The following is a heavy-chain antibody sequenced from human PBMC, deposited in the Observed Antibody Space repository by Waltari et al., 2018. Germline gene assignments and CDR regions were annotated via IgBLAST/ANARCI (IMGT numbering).Heavy chain of an antibody. CDR1: GGSFSGYY. D-gene: IGHD1-26*01. CDR2: INHSGST. J-gene: IGHJ3*02. V-gene: IGHV4-34*01. CDR3: ASLVGATRNDAFDI. Sequence: QVQLQQWGAGLLKPSETLSLTCAVYGGSFSGYYWSWIRQPPGKGLEWIGEINHSGSTNYNPSLKSRVTISVDTSKNQFSLKLSSVTAADTAVYYCASLVGATRNDAFDIWGQGTMVTVSS.